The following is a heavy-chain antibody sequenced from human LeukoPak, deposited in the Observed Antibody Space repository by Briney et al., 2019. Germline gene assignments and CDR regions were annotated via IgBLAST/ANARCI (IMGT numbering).Heavy chain of an antibody. CDR3: ARLGGYCSGGSCSLYFDY. V-gene: IGHV5-51*01. J-gene: IGHJ4*02. CDR1: GSSFTSYW. Sequence: GGSLKISCKGPGSSFTSYWIGWVRQMPGKGLEWMGIIYPGDSDTRYSPSFQGQVTISADKSISTAYLQWSSLKASDTAMYYCARLGGYCSGGSCSLYFDYWGQGTLVTVSS. CDR2: IYPGDSDT. D-gene: IGHD2-15*01.